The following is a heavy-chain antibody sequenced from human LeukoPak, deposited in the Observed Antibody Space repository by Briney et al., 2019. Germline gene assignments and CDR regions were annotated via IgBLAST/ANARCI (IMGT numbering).Heavy chain of an antibody. D-gene: IGHD4-17*01. CDR2: IETGGAST. CDR1: GFTFSSYG. J-gene: IGHJ4*02. Sequence: PGGSLRLSCAASGFTFSSYGMSWVRQAPGKGLEWVSAIETGGASTYYADSVKGRFSISRDNSKNTLYLQMNSLRAEDTAVYYCAKDSNLHGDYVGAFDYWGQGTLVTVSS. CDR3: AKDSNLHGDYVGAFDY. V-gene: IGHV3-23*01.